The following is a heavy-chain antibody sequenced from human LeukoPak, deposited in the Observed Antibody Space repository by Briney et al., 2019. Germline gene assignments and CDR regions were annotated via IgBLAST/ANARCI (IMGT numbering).Heavy chain of an antibody. CDR1: GGSISSSSYY. V-gene: IGHV4-39*01. CDR3: ATRPRVAAAYFDY. Sequence: SETLSLTCTVSGGSISSSSYYWGWIRQPPGKGLEWIGSIYYSGSTYHNPSLKSRVTISVDTSKNQFSLKLSSVTAADTAVYYCATRPRVAAAYFDYWGQGTLVTVSS. D-gene: IGHD6-13*01. CDR2: IYYSGST. J-gene: IGHJ4*02.